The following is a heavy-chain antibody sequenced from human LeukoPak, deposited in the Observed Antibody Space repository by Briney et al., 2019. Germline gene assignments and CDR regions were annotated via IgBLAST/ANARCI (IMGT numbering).Heavy chain of an antibody. CDR3: AREAYYDFWSGYYTVNWFDP. D-gene: IGHD3-3*01. V-gene: IGHV3-66*01. Sequence: GGSLRLSCAASGFTFSSYWMSWVRQAPGKGLEWVSVIYSGGSTYYADSVKGRFTISRDNSKNTLYLQMNSLRAEDTAVYYCAREAYYDFWSGYYTVNWFDPWGRGTLVTVSS. CDR1: GFTFSSYW. CDR2: IYSGGST. J-gene: IGHJ5*02.